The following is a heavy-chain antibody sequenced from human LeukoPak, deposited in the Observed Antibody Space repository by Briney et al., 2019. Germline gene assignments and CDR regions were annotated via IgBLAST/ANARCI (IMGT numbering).Heavy chain of an antibody. Sequence: SETLSLTCTVSGGSISSGGSYWSWIRQHPGKGLEWIGYIYYSGSTYYNPSLKSRVTISVDTSKNQFSLKLSSVTAADTAVYYCASQSVGIAAAGTIVDYWGQGTLVTVSS. D-gene: IGHD6-13*01. CDR2: IYYSGST. CDR3: ASQSVGIAAAGTIVDY. V-gene: IGHV4-31*03. J-gene: IGHJ4*02. CDR1: GGSISSGGSY.